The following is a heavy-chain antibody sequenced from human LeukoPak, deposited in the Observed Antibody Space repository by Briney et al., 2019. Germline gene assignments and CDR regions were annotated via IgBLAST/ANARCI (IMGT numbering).Heavy chain of an antibody. D-gene: IGHD5-18*01. CDR1: GYTFTSYD. V-gene: IGHV1-8*01. CDR3: ARAFPRGYSYGYPVFTNYYYMDV. Sequence: VASVKVSCKASGYTFTSYDINWVRQATGQGLEWMGWMNPNSGNTGYAQKFQGRVTMTRNTSISTAYMELSSLRSEDTAVYYCARAFPRGYSYGYPVFTNYYYMDVWGKGTTVTVSS. CDR2: MNPNSGNT. J-gene: IGHJ6*03.